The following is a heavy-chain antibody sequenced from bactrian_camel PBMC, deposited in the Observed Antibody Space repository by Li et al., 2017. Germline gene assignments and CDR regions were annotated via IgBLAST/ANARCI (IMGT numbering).Heavy chain of an antibody. D-gene: IGHD1*01. J-gene: IGHJ4*01. V-gene: IGHV3S55*01. Sequence: HVQLVESGGGSVEAGGSLILSCTFSGLTYIRHCMAWFRQRPGGAREGVGSITTDGDTRYKDPVKGRFTISADNAKNILYLQMDSLKPEDAAVYYCAAETSSYQCSEAVRARSVSMGTWGRGTQVTVS. CDR2: ITTDGDT. CDR3: AAETSSYQCSEAVRARSVSMGT. CDR1: GLTYIRHC.